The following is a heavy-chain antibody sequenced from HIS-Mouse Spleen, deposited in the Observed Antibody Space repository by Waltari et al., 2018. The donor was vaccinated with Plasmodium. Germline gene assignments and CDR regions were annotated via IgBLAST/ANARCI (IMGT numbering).Heavy chain of an antibody. Sequence: EVQLVESGGGLVQPGRSLRLSCAASGFTFDDYAMHWVRQAPGKGLEWVSGISWNSGSIGYADSVKDRFTISRDNAKNSLYLQMNSLRAEDTALYYCAKARGSSSAFDIWGQGTMVTVSS. CDR1: GFTFDDYA. CDR3: AKARGSSSAFDI. D-gene: IGHD6-6*01. CDR2: ISWNSGSI. J-gene: IGHJ3*02. V-gene: IGHV3-9*01.